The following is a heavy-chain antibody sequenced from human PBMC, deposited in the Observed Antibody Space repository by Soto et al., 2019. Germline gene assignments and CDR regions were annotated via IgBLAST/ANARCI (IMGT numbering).Heavy chain of an antibody. CDR2: ISSSGSTI. V-gene: IGHV3-11*01. D-gene: IGHD3-3*01. CDR3: AKLMQSTTYYDFWSGYRASAFDI. Sequence: GGSLRLSCAASGFTFSDYYMSWIRQAPGKGLEWVSYISSSGSTIYYADSVKGRFTISRDNAKNSLYLQMNSLRAEDTAVYYCAKLMQSTTYYDFWSGYRASAFDIWGQGTMVTVSS. J-gene: IGHJ3*02. CDR1: GFTFSDYY.